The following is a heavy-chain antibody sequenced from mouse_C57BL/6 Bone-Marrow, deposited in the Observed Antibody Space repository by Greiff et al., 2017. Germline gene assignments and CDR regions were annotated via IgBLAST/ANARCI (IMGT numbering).Heavy chain of an antibody. D-gene: IGHD5-1*01. CDR1: GYTFTSYW. CDR2: IYPSDSET. CDR3: ARYPLFDY. Sequence: VQLQQPGAELVRPGSSVKLSCKASGYTFTSYWMDWVKQRPGQGLEWIGNIYPSDSETHYNQKFKDKATLTVDKSSSTAYMQLSSLTSEDSAVYYCARYPLFDYWGQGTTLTVSS. V-gene: IGHV1-61*01. J-gene: IGHJ2*01.